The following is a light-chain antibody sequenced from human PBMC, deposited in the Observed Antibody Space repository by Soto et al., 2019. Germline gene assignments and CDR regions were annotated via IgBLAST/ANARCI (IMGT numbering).Light chain of an antibody. J-gene: IGKJ4*01. CDR3: HQYYKWPLT. CDR1: QSVSSSY. CDR2: DAS. Sequence: EIVMTQSPATLSVSPGERATLSCRASQSVSSSYLAWYQQKPGQTPRLLIYDASTRATDIPARFSGSGSGTDFTLTISSLLSEDFAVYYCHQYYKWPLTFGGGTKVDIK. V-gene: IGKV3-15*01.